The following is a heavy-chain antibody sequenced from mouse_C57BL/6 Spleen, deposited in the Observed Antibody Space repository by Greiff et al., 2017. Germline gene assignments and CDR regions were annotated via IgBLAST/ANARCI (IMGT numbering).Heavy chain of an antibody. CDR1: GYAFSSSW. CDR3: ARWGDGSHFDY. V-gene: IGHV1-82*01. D-gene: IGHD1-1*01. CDR2: IYPGDGDN. Sequence: VQLQQSGPELVKPGASVKISCKASGYAFSSSWMNWVKQRPGKGLEWIGRIYPGDGDNNYNGKFKGKATLTADKSSSTAYMQLSNLTSEDSAVYFCARWGDGSHFDYWGQGTTLTVSS. J-gene: IGHJ2*01.